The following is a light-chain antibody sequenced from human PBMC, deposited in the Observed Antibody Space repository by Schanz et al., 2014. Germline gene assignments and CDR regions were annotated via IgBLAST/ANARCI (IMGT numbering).Light chain of an antibody. CDR2: DVS. V-gene: IGLV2-14*03. CDR1: SSDFGGYNF. Sequence: QSALTQPASVSGSPGQSITISCTGTSSDFGGYNFVSWYQQHPGKAPKLMIYDVSNRPSGVSDRFSGSKSGNTASLTISGLQAEDEADYYCSSYTSSRTLAFGGGTKLTVL. J-gene: IGLJ3*02. CDR3: SSYTSSRTLA.